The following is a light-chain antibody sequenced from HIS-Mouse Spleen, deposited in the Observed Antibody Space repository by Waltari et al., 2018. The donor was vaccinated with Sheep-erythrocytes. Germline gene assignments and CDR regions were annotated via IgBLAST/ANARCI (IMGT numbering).Light chain of an antibody. CDR3: QAWDSSTAVV. J-gene: IGLJ2*01. V-gene: IGLV2-11*01. Sequence: QSALTQPRSVSGSPGQSVTISCTGTSSDVGGYNYVSWYQQHPGKAPKLMIYDVSKRPSGVPDRFSGSNSVHTATLTISGTQAMDEADYYCQAWDSSTAVVFGGGTKLTVL. CDR2: DVS. CDR1: SSDVGGYNY.